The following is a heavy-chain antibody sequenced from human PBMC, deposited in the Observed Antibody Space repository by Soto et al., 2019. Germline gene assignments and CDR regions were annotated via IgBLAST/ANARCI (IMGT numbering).Heavy chain of an antibody. Sequence: PGESLKISCRGSGYTFTGYYMHWVRQAPGQGLEWMGWINPNSGGTNYAQKFQGWVTMTRDTSISTAYMELSRLRSDDTAVYYCARADTGGYDILTGYRIHYYYYGMDVWGQGTTVTVSS. CDR2: INPNSGGT. V-gene: IGHV1-2*04. J-gene: IGHJ6*02. CDR3: ARADTGGYDILTGYRIHYYYYGMDV. D-gene: IGHD3-9*01. CDR1: GYTFTGYY.